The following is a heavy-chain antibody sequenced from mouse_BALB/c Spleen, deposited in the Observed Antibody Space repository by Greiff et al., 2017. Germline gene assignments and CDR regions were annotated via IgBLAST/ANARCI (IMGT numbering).Heavy chain of an antibody. Sequence: QVQLQQSGPGLVAPSQSLSITCTVSGFSLTSYDISWIRQPPGKGLEWLGVIWTGGGTNYNSAFMSRLSISKDNSKSQVFLKMNSLQTDDTAIYYCVRAYYGNYLAFAYWGQGTLVTVSA. CDR2: IWTGGGT. CDR3: VRAYYGNYLAFAY. CDR1: GFSLTSYD. J-gene: IGHJ3*01. D-gene: IGHD2-10*01. V-gene: IGHV2-9-2*01.